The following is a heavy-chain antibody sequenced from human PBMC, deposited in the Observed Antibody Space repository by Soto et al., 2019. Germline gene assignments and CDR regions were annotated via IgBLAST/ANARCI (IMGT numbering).Heavy chain of an antibody. V-gene: IGHV1-2*02. D-gene: IGHD2-21*01. Sequence: ASVKVSCKASGYIFTGYFIQWLRQAPGQGLEWMGWINPNTSATNYAQKFQGRVTMTRDTSLGTAYMELTSLRPDDTALYYCAIFPSGRDHYYGMAVWARGPRSPSP. CDR2: INPNTSAT. CDR1: GYIFTGYF. J-gene: IGHJ6*02. CDR3: AIFPSGRDHYYGMAV.